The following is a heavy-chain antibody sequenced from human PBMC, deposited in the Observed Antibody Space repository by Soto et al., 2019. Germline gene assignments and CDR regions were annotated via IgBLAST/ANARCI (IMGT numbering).Heavy chain of an antibody. V-gene: IGHV3-33*01. D-gene: IGHD6-13*01. CDR1: GFTFSSYG. Sequence: GGSLRLSCAASGFTFSSYGMHWVRQAPGKGLEWVAVIWYDGSNIYYADSVKGRFTISRDISKNTLYLQMNSLRAEDTVVYYCASQSSSSWYRPFDYWGQGTLVTVSS. J-gene: IGHJ4*02. CDR3: ASQSSSSWYRPFDY. CDR2: IWYDGSNI.